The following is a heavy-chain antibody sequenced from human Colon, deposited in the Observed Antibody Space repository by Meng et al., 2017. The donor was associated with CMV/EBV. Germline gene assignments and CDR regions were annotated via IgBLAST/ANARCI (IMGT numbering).Heavy chain of an antibody. Sequence: IACDSVSSNNVAWNWIRQSPSRGLAWLGRTYYRSQWSTDYAVSLRSRINIKADTAKNQFSLQLNSVTPEDTAMYYCARVISSIGIIDYWGQGSLVTVSS. CDR1: CDSVSSNNVA. V-gene: IGHV6-1*01. D-gene: IGHD1-26*01. J-gene: IGHJ4*02. CDR3: ARVISSIGIIDY. CDR2: TYYRSQWST.